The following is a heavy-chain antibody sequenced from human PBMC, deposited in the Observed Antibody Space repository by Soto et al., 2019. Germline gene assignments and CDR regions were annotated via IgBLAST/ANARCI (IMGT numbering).Heavy chain of an antibody. D-gene: IGHD6-6*01. CDR3: AREIAARRGYFDY. CDR2: IYYSGST. Sequence: SETLSLTCTVSGGSISSYYWSWIRQPPGKGLEWIGYIYYSGSTNYNPSLKSRVTISVDTSKNQFSLKLGPVTAADTAVYYCAREIAARRGYFDYWGQGTLVTVSS. J-gene: IGHJ4*02. CDR1: GGSISSYY. V-gene: IGHV4-59*01.